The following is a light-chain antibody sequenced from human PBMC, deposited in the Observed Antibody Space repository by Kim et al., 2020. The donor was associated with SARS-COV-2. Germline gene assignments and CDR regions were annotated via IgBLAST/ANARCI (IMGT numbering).Light chain of an antibody. J-gene: IGLJ3*02. V-gene: IGLV6-57*02. CDR3: QSYDSSNWV. CDR1: SGSIASND. CDR2: AVN. Sequence: GKTVTTSCTGSSGSIASNDVQWYQPCPGSAPPTVIYAVNQRPSGVPDRFTGSIDSSSNSASLTISGLKTEDEADYYCQSYDSSNWVFGGGTQLTVL.